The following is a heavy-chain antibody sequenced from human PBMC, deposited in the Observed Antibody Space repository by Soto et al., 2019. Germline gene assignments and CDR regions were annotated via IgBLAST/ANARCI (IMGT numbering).Heavy chain of an antibody. Sequence: PSETLSLTCPVSGGSISSYYWSWIRQPPGKGLEWIGYIYYSGSTNYNPSLKSRVTISVDTSKNQFSLKLSSVTAADTAVYYCARETEYYYDSSGYRSFDYWGQGTLVTVSS. J-gene: IGHJ4*02. D-gene: IGHD3-22*01. CDR3: ARETEYYYDSSGYRSFDY. V-gene: IGHV4-59*01. CDR2: IYYSGST. CDR1: GGSISSYY.